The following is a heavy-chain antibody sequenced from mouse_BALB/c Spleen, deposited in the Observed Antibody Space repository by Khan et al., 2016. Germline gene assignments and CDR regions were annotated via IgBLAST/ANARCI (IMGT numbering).Heavy chain of an antibody. CDR1: GYTFTDYS. J-gene: IGHJ2*01. CDR3: ARKLGYYFDY. D-gene: IGHD3-1*01. Sequence: QIQLVQSGPELKKPGETVKISCKASGYTFTDYSMHWVKQAPGKGLKWMGWINTETGEPTYADDFKGRFAFSLETSASTAYLQINNLKNEDTATYFCARKLGYYFDYWGQGTTLTVSS. V-gene: IGHV9-2-1*01. CDR2: INTETGEP.